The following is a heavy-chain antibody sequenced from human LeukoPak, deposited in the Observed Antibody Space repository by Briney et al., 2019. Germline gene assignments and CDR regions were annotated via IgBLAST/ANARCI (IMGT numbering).Heavy chain of an antibody. D-gene: IGHD2-21*02. J-gene: IGHJ5*02. CDR2: INPRGGST. Sequence: ASVKVSCKASGYTFIKYFMHWVRQAPGQGLEWMGIINPRGGSTGYAQKFQGRITMTTDMSTRTVYMELSSLESEDTAVYYCARRDCVGDCYSNWFDPWGQGTLVTVSS. CDR3: ARRDCVGDCYSNWFDP. CDR1: GYTFIKYF. V-gene: IGHV1-46*01.